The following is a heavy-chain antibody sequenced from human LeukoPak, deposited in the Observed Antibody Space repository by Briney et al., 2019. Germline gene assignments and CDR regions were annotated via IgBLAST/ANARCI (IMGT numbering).Heavy chain of an antibody. CDR1: GFTFDDYA. D-gene: IGHD3-10*01. CDR3: AKVTPTNYYGSGSYILR. Sequence: GGSLRLSCAASGFTFDDYAMHWVRQAPGKGLEWVSGISWNSGSIGYADSVKGRFTISRDNAKNSLYLQMSSLRAEDTALYYCAKVTPTNYYGSGSYILRWGQGTLVTVSS. V-gene: IGHV3-9*01. J-gene: IGHJ4*02. CDR2: ISWNSGSI.